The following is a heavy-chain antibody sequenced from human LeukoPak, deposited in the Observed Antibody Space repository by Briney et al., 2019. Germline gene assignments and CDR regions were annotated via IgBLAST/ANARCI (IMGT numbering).Heavy chain of an antibody. CDR1: AYSIRSDYY. V-gene: IGHV4-38-2*01. CDR2: IYHGGST. D-gene: IGHD6-13*01. Sequence: SETLSLTCAVSAYSIRSDYYWGWIRQPPGKGLEWIGNIYHGGSTYYNPSLKSRVTISIDTSKNQFSLRLSSVTAADTAVYYCARMPSHQLAPSPYYFYYMDVWGKGTTVTVSS. CDR3: ARMPSHQLAPSPYYFYYMDV. J-gene: IGHJ6*03.